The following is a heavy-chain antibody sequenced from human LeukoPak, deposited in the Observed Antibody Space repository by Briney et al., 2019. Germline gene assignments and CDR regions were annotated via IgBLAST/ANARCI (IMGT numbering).Heavy chain of an antibody. CDR2: ISYDGSNK. Sequence: GGSLRLSCAASGFTFSSYAMHWVRQAPGKGLEWVAVISYDGSNKYYADSVKGRFTISRDNSKNTLYLQMNSLRAGDTAVYYCARDHYDFWSGLNWWFDPWGQGTLVTVSS. J-gene: IGHJ5*02. CDR1: GFTFSSYA. CDR3: ARDHYDFWSGLNWWFDP. V-gene: IGHV3-30-3*01. D-gene: IGHD3-3*01.